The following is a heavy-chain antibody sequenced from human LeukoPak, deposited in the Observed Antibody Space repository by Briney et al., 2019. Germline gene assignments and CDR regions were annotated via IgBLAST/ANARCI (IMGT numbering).Heavy chain of an antibody. CDR2: IYTSGRT. J-gene: IGHJ4*02. CDR3: ARDPAYYYDSSAYWR. Sequence: SETLSLTCTVSGGSISRGSYYWRWLRQPAGKGLEWIGHIYTSGRTDYNPSLKSRVTISVDTSKNQFSLKLTSVTAADTAVYYCARDPAYYYDSSAYWRWGQGTLVTVSS. CDR1: GGSISRGSYY. D-gene: IGHD3-22*01. V-gene: IGHV4-61*09.